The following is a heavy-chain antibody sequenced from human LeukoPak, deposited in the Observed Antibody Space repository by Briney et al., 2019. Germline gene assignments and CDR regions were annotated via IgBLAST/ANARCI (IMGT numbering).Heavy chain of an antibody. Sequence: GGSLRLSCAASGFTFAENTMHWVRQAPGKGLEWVSLISWNGARIHYGDSVKGRFTISRDNSKNSLYLQMNSLRTGDTALYYCVKDLVAASENVRGWYPMDYWGQGTLVTVSS. V-gene: IGHV3-43*01. J-gene: IGHJ4*02. CDR1: GFTFAENT. CDR3: VKDLVAASENVRGWYPMDY. CDR2: ISWNGARI. D-gene: IGHD6-19*01.